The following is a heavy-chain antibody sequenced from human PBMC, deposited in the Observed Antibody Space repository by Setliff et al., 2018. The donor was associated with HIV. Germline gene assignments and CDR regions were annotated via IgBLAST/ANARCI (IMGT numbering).Heavy chain of an antibody. CDR1: GYTFTGYY. D-gene: IGHD3-16*01. CDR3: AKGVKFLDP. Sequence: ASVKVSCKASGYTFTGYYMHWVRQAPGQGLEWMGWINPNSGGTNYAQKFQGRFTISRDNSNNILFLQMNSLLAEDTAVYYCAKGVKFLDPWGQGTLVTVSS. CDR2: INPNSGGT. V-gene: IGHV1-2*02. J-gene: IGHJ5*02.